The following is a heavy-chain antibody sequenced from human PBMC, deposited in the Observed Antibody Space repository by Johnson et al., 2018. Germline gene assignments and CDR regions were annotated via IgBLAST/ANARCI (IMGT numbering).Heavy chain of an antibody. V-gene: IGHV3-73*01. CDR2: IRRNTNYYAS. CDR3: TPADYYYMDV. J-gene: IGHJ6*03. Sequence: MQLVESGGVLVQPGGSLNPSCAASGFTFSGTAMHWVRQASGEGLEWVGRIRRNTNYYASAYSASVKGRLNIYRDDSKNTAYLQMNSPKTQDTAVYYCTPADYYYMDVWGKGTTVTVSS. D-gene: IGHD2-2*01. CDR1: GFTFSGTA.